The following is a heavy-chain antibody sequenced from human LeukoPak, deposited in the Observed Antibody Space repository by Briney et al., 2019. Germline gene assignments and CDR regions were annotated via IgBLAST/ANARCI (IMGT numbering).Heavy chain of an antibody. CDR3: ARARYANAWYAFDI. J-gene: IGHJ3*02. CDR1: GGSISGDYFY. Sequence: SETLFLTCTVSGGSISGDYFYWGWIRQPPGKGPEWIGTISYSGNTDYNMSLKSRVTILVDTSKNQFSLKLTSVTAADTAVYYCARARYANAWYAFDIWGQGTMVTVSS. CDR2: ISYSGNT. V-gene: IGHV4-39*07. D-gene: IGHD2-2*01.